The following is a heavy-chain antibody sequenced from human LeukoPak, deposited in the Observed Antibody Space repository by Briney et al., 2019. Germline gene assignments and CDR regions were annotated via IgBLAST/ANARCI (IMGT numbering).Heavy chain of an antibody. Sequence: ASVKVSCKASGYTFTSYGISWMRQAHGQGLEWMGWISAYNGNTNYAQKLQGRVTITTDTSTSTAYMELRSLRSDDTAVYYCARDQYSSGWYDGDYWGQGTLVTVSS. CDR1: GYTFTSYG. V-gene: IGHV1-18*01. D-gene: IGHD6-19*01. J-gene: IGHJ4*02. CDR2: ISAYNGNT. CDR3: ARDQYSSGWYDGDY.